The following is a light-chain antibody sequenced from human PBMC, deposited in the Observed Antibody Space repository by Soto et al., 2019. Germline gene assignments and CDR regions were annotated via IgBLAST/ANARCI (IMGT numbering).Light chain of an antibody. CDR3: CSYAGTITFV. CDR2: EGN. CDR1: SSDVGSYNL. J-gene: IGLJ7*01. Sequence: QSALTQPASVSGSPGQSITISCTGSSSDVGSYNLVSWYQQHPGKAPKLMIYEGNKRPSGVSNRFSGSKSANTASLTISGLQTEDEADYYCCSYAGTITFVFGTGTQLTVL. V-gene: IGLV2-23*01.